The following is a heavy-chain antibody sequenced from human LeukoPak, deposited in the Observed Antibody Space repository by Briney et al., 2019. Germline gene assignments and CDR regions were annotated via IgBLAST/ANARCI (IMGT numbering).Heavy chain of an antibody. V-gene: IGHV4-34*01. D-gene: IGHD5-18*01. CDR2: INHSGST. CDR1: GGSFSGYY. J-gene: IGHJ6*03. CDR3: ARDLIQLWPTGYYYMDV. Sequence: SETLSLTCAVYGGSFSGYYWSWIRQPPGKGLEWIGEINHSGSTNYNPSLKSRVTISVDTSKNQFSLKLSSVTAADTAVYYCARDLIQLWPTGYYYMDVWGKGTTVAVSS.